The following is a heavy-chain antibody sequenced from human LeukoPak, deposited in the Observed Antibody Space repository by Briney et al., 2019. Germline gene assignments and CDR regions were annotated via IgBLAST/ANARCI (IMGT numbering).Heavy chain of an antibody. CDR2: ISSSGSTI. D-gene: IGHD4-11*01. Sequence: GGSLRLSCAASGFTFSDYYMSWIRQAPGKGLEWVSYISSSGSTIYYADSVKGRFTISRDNAKNSLYLQMNSLRAEDTAVYYCARDQVYSDYDWFDPWGQGTLVTVSS. V-gene: IGHV3-11*01. J-gene: IGHJ5*02. CDR3: ARDQVYSDYDWFDP. CDR1: GFTFSDYY.